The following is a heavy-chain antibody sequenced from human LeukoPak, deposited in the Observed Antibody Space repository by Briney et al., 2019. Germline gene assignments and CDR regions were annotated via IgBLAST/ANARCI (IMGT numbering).Heavy chain of an antibody. V-gene: IGHV3-23*01. D-gene: IGHD1-26*01. CDR3: AKGSRGSYHY. J-gene: IGHJ4*02. CDR2: ITDSGVDT. CDR1: GFTFNSDA. Sequence: GGSLRLSCAASGFTFNSDAMTWVRQAPEKGLKWVSSITDSGVDTYYADSVKGRFTISRDNSKNTLFLQMNSLRAEDTAVYYCAKGSRGSYHYWGQGTLVTVSS.